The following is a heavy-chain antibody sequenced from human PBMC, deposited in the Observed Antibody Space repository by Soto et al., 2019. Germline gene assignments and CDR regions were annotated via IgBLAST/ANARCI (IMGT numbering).Heavy chain of an antibody. Sequence: QVQLQESGPGLVKPSQTLSLTCTVSGGSISSGDYYWSWIRQPPGKGLEWIGYIYYSGSTYYNPSLKSRVTISVDTSKNQFSLKLSSVTAADTAVYYCARDQGDFWRGYIKGPGPYGMDVWGQGTTVTVSS. J-gene: IGHJ6*02. CDR3: ARDQGDFWRGYIKGPGPYGMDV. CDR2: IYYSGST. D-gene: IGHD3-3*01. V-gene: IGHV4-30-4*01. CDR1: GGSISSGDYY.